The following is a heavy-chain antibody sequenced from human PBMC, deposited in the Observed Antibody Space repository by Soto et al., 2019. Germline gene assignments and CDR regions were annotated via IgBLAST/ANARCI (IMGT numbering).Heavy chain of an antibody. Sequence: ASVKVSCKASGYTFTGYYMHWVRQAPGQGLEWMGWINPNSGGTNYAQNFHGRVTMTRDTSISTAYMELSRLRSDDTAVYYCATAMQSDDAFDIWGQGTMVTVSS. CDR2: INPNSGGT. CDR1: GYTFTGYY. J-gene: IGHJ3*02. V-gene: IGHV1-2*02. CDR3: ATAMQSDDAFDI.